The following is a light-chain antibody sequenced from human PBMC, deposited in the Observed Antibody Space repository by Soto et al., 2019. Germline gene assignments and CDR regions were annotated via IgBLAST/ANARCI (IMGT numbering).Light chain of an antibody. CDR2: AAS. J-gene: IGKJ4*01. V-gene: IGKV1-39*01. CDR3: QQSNSSPPT. CDR1: QSITNY. Sequence: QVTQSPAALSASVGDRVTITCRASQSITNYLNWYQHKPGQAPNLLIYAASTLQAGVPSRFRGSGSGTDFTLTISCLQPEDFTTYFCQQSNSSPPTFGGGTKVDVK.